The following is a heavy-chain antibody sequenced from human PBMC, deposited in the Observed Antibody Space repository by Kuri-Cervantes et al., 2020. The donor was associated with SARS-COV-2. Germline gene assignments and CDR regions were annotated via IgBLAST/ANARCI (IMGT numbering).Heavy chain of an antibody. D-gene: IGHD3-3*01. CDR1: GYSFTSSD. CDR2: MNSYSGKT. Sequence: ASVKVSCKASGYSFTSSDIIWVRRATGQGLEWMGWMNSYSGKTGYAEKFQGRVTMTRNTSISTAYMELSSLRSEDTAVYYCARGSLRRITIFGVVIISYMDVWGKGTTVTVSS. J-gene: IGHJ6*03. V-gene: IGHV1-8*01. CDR3: ARGSLRRITIFGVVIISYMDV.